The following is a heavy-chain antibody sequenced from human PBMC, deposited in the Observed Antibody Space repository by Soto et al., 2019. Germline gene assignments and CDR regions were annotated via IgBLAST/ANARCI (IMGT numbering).Heavy chain of an antibody. CDR1: GDTFSFYT. V-gene: IGHV1-69*02. J-gene: IGHJ4*02. D-gene: IGHD3-10*01. CDR3: AASYGSGYRAFDY. CDR2: INPIVSMS. Sequence: QVQLVQSGTEVKKPGSSVKVSCKASGDTFSFYTINWVRQAPGLGLEWVGRINPIVSMSNYAQKFQGRVSMTADKSTSTAYMELRSLRSDDTAMYFCAASYGSGYRAFDYWGQGALVNVSS.